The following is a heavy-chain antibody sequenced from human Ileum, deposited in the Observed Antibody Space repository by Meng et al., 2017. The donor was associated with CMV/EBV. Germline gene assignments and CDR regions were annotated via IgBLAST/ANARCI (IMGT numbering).Heavy chain of an antibody. CDR1: GCIYSAYT. CDR3: ARDATYDVFLTGFKTDHFDH. V-gene: IGHV3-21*06. CDR2: IGSGRGYI. Sequence: GESLKIHCAAPGCIYSAYTMNWVRQAPGKGLEGVSSIGSGRGYIYYADSVEGRFTISRDNANNSLYLQMISLRAEDTAVYYYARDATYDVFLTGFKTDHFDHWGQGTMVTVSS. J-gene: IGHJ4*02. D-gene: IGHD3-9*01.